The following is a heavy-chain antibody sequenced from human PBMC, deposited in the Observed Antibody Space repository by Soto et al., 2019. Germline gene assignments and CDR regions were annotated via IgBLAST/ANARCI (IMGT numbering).Heavy chain of an antibody. V-gene: IGHV3-48*01. J-gene: IGHJ4*02. CDR2: ISKGITTT. CDR1: GFSFSTYS. Sequence: EVMLVESGGGLVQPGGSLRLSCAASGFSFSTYSMNWVRQAPGKGLEWVAYISKGITTTHYADSVRGRFTISRDNAKTSLFLQMDSFKVEDTAVYYCTRDPEALDYWGQGTLVTVSS. CDR3: TRDPEALDY.